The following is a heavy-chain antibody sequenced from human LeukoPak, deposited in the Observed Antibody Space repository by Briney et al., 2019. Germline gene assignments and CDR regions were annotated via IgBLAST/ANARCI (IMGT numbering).Heavy chain of an antibody. D-gene: IGHD3-10*01. Sequence: SETLSLTCAVYGGSFSDYYWSWIRQPPGKGLEWIGEINHSGSTNYNPSLKSRVTISVDTSKNQFSLKLSSVTAADTAVYYCARHFFGSGSYYFDYWGQGTLVTVSS. CDR2: INHSGST. CDR3: ARHFFGSGSYYFDY. CDR1: GGSFSDYY. V-gene: IGHV4-34*01. J-gene: IGHJ4*02.